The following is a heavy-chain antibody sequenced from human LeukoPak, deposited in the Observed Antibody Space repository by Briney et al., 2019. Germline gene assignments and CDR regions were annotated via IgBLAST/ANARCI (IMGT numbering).Heavy chain of an antibody. CDR2: MYSGGST. V-gene: IGHV3-53*01. Sequence: PGGTLRLSCAASGFTLSSNYMSWVRQAPGKGQGLVSVMYSGGSTYYADSVKGRFTISRDNSKNALYLQMNSLRAEDTAVYYCARDSSGWSSHDAFDIWGQGTMVTVSS. CDR3: ARDSSGWSSHDAFDI. CDR1: GFTLSSNY. D-gene: IGHD6-19*01. J-gene: IGHJ3*02.